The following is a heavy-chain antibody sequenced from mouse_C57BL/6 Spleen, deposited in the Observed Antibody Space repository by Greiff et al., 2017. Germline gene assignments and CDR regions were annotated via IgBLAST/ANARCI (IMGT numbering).Heavy chain of an antibody. CDR3: AREGWDGSFDY. CDR1: GYTFTSYW. CDR2: IYPSDSET. Sequence: QVQLKQPGAELVRPGSSVKLSCKASGYTFTSYWMDWVKQRPGQGLEWIGNIYPSDSETHYNQKFKDKATLTVDKSSSTAYMQLSSLTSEDSAVYYCAREGWDGSFDYWGQGTTLTVSS. D-gene: IGHD3-3*01. J-gene: IGHJ2*01. V-gene: IGHV1-61*01.